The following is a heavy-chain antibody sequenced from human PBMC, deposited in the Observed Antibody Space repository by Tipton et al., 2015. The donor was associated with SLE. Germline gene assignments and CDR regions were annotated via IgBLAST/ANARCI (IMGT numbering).Heavy chain of an antibody. J-gene: IGHJ4*02. CDR2: INHSGST. Sequence: TLSLTCAVYGGSFSGYYWSWIRQPPGKGLEWIGEINHSGSTNYNPSLKSRVTISVDTSKNQFSLKLMSVTAADTAVYHCATSHERHSSGCTFDYWGQGTLVTVSS. D-gene: IGHD6-19*01. CDR3: ATSHERHSSGCTFDY. V-gene: IGHV4-34*01. CDR1: GGSFSGYY.